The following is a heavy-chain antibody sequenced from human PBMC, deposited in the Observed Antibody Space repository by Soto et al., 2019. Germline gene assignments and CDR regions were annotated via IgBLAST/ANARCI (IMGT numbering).Heavy chain of an antibody. Sequence: EVQLVESGGGLVQPGGSLRLSCAASGFTFTSYSMNWVRQAPGKGLEWISYITSSSSTTYADSVKGRFTISRDNPENSPSLQSNNLRDEDTAVYYCARDLNYGFDYWGQGILVTVSS. D-gene: IGHD4-17*01. CDR3: ARDLNYGFDY. J-gene: IGHJ4*02. CDR1: GFTFTSYS. V-gene: IGHV3-48*02. CDR2: ITSSSSTT.